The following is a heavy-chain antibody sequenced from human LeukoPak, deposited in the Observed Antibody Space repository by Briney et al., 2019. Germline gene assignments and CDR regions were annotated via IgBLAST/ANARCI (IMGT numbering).Heavy chain of an antibody. Sequence: ASVKVSCKASGYTLSGYGISWVRQAPGQGLEWMGWISAYNGNTNYAQKLQGRVTMTTDTSTSTAYMELRSLRSDDTAVYYCARDFRYCSSTSCSTWGQGTLVTVSS. V-gene: IGHV1-18*01. D-gene: IGHD2-2*02. CDR3: ARDFRYCSSTSCST. J-gene: IGHJ4*02. CDR1: GYTLSGYG. CDR2: ISAYNGNT.